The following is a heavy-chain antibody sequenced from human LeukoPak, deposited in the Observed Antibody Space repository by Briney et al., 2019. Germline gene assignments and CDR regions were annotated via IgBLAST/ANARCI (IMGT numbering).Heavy chain of an antibody. CDR3: ARDRLVGATSFDY. D-gene: IGHD1-26*01. CDR2: ISYDGSNK. CDR1: GFTFTSYA. Sequence: GGSLRLSCAASGFTFTSYAMHWVRQAPGKGLEWVAVISYDGSNKYYADCVKGRFTISRDNSKNTLYLQMNSLRAEDTAVYYCARDRLVGATSFDYWGQGTLVTVSS. V-gene: IGHV3-30*01. J-gene: IGHJ4*02.